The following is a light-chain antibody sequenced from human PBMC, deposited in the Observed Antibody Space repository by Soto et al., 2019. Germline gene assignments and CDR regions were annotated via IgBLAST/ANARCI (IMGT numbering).Light chain of an antibody. J-gene: IGKJ1*01. CDR2: TAS. CDR3: QKDNSAPWT. V-gene: IGKV1-27*01. CDR1: QGIGNY. Sequence: DMQMTQSPSSLSASIGDRVNITCRASQGIGNYLTWYQQRPGKVPKLLIYTASTLQSGVPSRFSGSGSGTDFTLTISSLQPEDVATYYCQKDNSAPWTFGQGTKVEIK.